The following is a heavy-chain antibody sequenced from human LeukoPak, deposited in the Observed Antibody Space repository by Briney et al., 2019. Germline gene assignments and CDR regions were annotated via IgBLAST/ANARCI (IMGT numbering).Heavy chain of an antibody. CDR2: IIPIFGTA. CDR3: ALVCETGSYGMDV. V-gene: IGHV1-69*13. D-gene: IGHD7-27*01. Sequence: SVKVSCKASGGTFSGYAISWVRQAPGQGLEWMGGIIPIFGTANYAQKFQGRVTITADESTSTAYMELSSLRSEDTAVYYCALVCETGSYGMDVWGQGTTVTVSS. J-gene: IGHJ6*02. CDR1: GGTFSGYA.